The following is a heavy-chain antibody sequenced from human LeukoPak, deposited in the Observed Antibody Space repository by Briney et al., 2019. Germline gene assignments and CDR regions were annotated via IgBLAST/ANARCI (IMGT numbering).Heavy chain of an antibody. J-gene: IGHJ4*02. Sequence: KSGGSLRLSCAASGFTFSSYSMNWVRQAPGKGLEWVSSISSSSSSYIYYADSVKGRFTISRDNAKNSLYLQMNSLRAEDTAVYYCARDNGGIVTTEGTIDYWGQGTLVTVSS. CDR3: ARDNGGIVTTEGTIDY. D-gene: IGHD2-8*01. CDR2: ISSSSSSYI. CDR1: GFTFSSYS. V-gene: IGHV3-21*01.